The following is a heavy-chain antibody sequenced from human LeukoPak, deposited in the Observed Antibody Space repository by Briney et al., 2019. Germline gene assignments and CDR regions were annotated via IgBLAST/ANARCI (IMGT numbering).Heavy chain of an antibody. D-gene: IGHD5-18*01. V-gene: IGHV4-39*07. CDR3: ARGLGGRGYSHP. CDR2: IYYSGST. J-gene: IGHJ4*02. CDR1: GGSISSSSYY. Sequence: SETLSLTCTVSGGSISSSSYYWGWIRQPPGKGLEWIGSIYYSGSTYYNPSLKSRVTISVDTSKNQFSLKLSSVTAADTAVYYCARGLGGRGYSHPWGQGTLVTVSS.